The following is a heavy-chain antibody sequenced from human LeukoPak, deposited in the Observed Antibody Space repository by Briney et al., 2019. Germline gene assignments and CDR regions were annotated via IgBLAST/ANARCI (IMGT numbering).Heavy chain of an antibody. CDR1: GFTFNNYG. CDR3: AKPKYCSGGSCSPASY. CDR2: ISTTGGTT. D-gene: IGHD2-15*01. J-gene: IGHJ4*02. V-gene: IGHV3-23*01. Sequence: GGSLRLSCAASGFTFNNYGMSWVRQAPGRGLEWVSAISTTGGTTYYADSVKGRFTISRDNSKNTLYLQMNSLRAEDTAVYYCAKPKYCSGGSCSPASYWGQGTLVTVSS.